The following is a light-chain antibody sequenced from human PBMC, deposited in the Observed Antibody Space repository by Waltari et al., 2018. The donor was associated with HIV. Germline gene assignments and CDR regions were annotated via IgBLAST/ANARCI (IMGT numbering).Light chain of an antibody. CDR2: YDN. CDR1: NLGGKS. V-gene: IGLV3-21*04. Sequence: SYVLTQPPSVSVAPGKTARITCEGDNLGGKSVHWYQQKAGHAPVLVIYYDNDRPSGIPERFSGFNSGNTATLTISGVEAGDEADYYCQVWDSSSNHVVFGGGTKLTAL. CDR3: QVWDSSSNHVV. J-gene: IGLJ3*02.